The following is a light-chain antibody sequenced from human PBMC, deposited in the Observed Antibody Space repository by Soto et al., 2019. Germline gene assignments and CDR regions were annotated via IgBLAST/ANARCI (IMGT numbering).Light chain of an antibody. CDR3: SSYAGSNNIV. CDR1: SSDIGGYNY. Sequence: QSVLTQPPSASGSLGQSVTISCTGTSSDIGGYNYVSWYRQHPGKAPKLMIYEVTKRPSGVPDRFSGSKSGNTASLTVSGLQGEDEADYYCSSYAGSNNIVFGGGTQLTVL. J-gene: IGLJ2*01. V-gene: IGLV2-8*01. CDR2: EVT.